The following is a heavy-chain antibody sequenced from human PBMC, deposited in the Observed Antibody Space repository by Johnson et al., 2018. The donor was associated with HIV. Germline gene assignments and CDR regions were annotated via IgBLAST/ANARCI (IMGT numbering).Heavy chain of an antibody. Sequence: QVQLVESGGGVVQPGRSLRLSCAASGFTFSSYAMHWVRQAPGKGLEWVAVISYDGRNKYYADSVKGRFTISRDNSKNTLYLQMNSLRAEDTAVYYCARESGSSGAFDIWGQGTMVTVSS. D-gene: IGHD1-26*01. J-gene: IGHJ3*02. CDR2: ISYDGRNK. CDR1: GFTFSSYA. V-gene: IGHV3-30*04. CDR3: ARESGSSGAFDI.